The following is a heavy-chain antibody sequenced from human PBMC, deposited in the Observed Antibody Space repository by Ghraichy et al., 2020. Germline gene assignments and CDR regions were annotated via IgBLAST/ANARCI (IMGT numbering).Heavy chain of an antibody. D-gene: IGHD2-15*01. J-gene: IGHJ4*02. CDR3: ARDGRDCSGGSCARFDY. CDR1: GFTFSSYW. Sequence: GGSLRLSCAASGFTFSSYWMSWVRQAPGKGLEWVANIKQDGSEKYYVDSVKGRFTISRDNAKNSLYLQMNSLRAEDTAVYYCARDGRDCSGGSCARFDYWGQGTLVTVSS. V-gene: IGHV3-7*03. CDR2: IKQDGSEK.